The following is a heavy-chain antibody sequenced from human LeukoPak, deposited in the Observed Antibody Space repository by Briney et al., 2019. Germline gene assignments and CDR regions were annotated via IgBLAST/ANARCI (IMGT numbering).Heavy chain of an antibody. D-gene: IGHD5-12*01. Sequence: GGSLRLSCAASGFTFSNYWMSWVRQAPGKGLEWVAHINQDVSEEHYVDSVKARVTISTDNAKNSVCLEMNSLRSEDTAVSYCVRDGGVSGYDLLDYWGQGTLVTVSS. CDR2: INQDVSEE. CDR1: GFTFSNYW. CDR3: VRDGGVSGYDLLDY. V-gene: IGHV3-7*01. J-gene: IGHJ4*02.